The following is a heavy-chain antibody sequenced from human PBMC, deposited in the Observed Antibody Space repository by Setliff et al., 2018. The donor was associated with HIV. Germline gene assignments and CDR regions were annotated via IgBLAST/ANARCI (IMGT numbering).Heavy chain of an antibody. CDR3: ASAGAWQRNALDI. CDR1: GYTLTELS. D-gene: IGHD5-12*01. V-gene: IGHV1-24*01. Sequence: ASVKVSCKVSGYTLTELSMHWVRQAPGKGLEWMGGFDPEDGETIYAQKFQGRVAMTRDTSTSTVYMELSSLRSEDTAVYYCASAGAWQRNALDIWGQGTMVTVSS. CDR2: FDPEDGET. J-gene: IGHJ3*02.